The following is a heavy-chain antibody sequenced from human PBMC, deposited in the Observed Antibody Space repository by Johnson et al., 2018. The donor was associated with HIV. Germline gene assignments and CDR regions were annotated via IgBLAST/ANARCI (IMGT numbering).Heavy chain of an antibody. V-gene: IGHV3-48*01. CDR2: ISSSGSTT. CDR3: ARAKGGSYSDEQGAFDI. Sequence: MMLVESGGTLVQPGGSLRLSCAASGFTFSCYVMNWVRQAPGKGLEWISYISSSGSTTNYADSVKGRFTISRDKAKNSLYLQMNSLSAEDTAVYYCARAKGGSYSDEQGAFDIWGQGTMVTVSS. D-gene: IGHD1-26*01. J-gene: IGHJ3*02. CDR1: GFTFSCYV.